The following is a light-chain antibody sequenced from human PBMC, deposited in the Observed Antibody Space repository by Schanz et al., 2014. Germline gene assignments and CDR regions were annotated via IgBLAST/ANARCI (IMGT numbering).Light chain of an antibody. CDR3: QQYNNWPGT. CDR1: QSISSNS. J-gene: IGKJ1*01. CDR2: GAS. V-gene: IGKV3-20*01. Sequence: EIVLTQSPGTLSLSPGERATLSCRASQSISSNSLAWYQQKPGQAPRLLIYGASSRATGIPDRFSGSGSGTDFTLTISRLEAEDFAVYYCQQYNNWPGTFGQGTKVEIK.